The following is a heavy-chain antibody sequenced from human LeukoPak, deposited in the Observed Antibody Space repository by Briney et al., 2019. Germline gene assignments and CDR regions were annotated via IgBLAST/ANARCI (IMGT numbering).Heavy chain of an antibody. CDR1: GFTFSSYA. Sequence: PGGSLRLSCAASGFTFSSYAMSWVRQAPGKGLEWVSAISGSGGSTYYADSVKGRFTISRDNSKNTPYLQMNSLRAEDTAVYYCAKGGNYCTGGVCYYYYMDVWGKGTTVTVSS. D-gene: IGHD2-8*02. V-gene: IGHV3-23*01. CDR2: ISGSGGST. J-gene: IGHJ6*03. CDR3: AKGGNYCTGGVCYYYYMDV.